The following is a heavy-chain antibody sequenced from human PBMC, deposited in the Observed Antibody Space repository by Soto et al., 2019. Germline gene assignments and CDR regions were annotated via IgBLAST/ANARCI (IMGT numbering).Heavy chain of an antibody. CDR2: VNPTNGDT. CDR1: GYTFTGYY. V-gene: IGHV1-2*02. CDR3: ARDTGNFYALGSYYSP. D-gene: IGHD3-10*01. Sequence: SVKVSCKASGYTFTGYYVHWVRQAPGQGLEWMGWVNPTNGDTVYAQNFQGRVSMTRDTSITTAYMELSSLRSDDTAVYYCARDTGNFYALGSYYSPWGQGSLVTASS. J-gene: IGHJ5*02.